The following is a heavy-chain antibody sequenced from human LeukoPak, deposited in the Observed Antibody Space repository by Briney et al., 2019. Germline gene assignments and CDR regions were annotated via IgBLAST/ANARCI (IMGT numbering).Heavy chain of an antibody. CDR3: ARGYSGSGSPYYFDY. D-gene: IGHD3-10*01. Sequence: ASVKVSCKASGYIFTSYYMHWVRQAPGQGLEWMGIINPGGGSTSYAQKFQGRVTMTRDTSTSTVYMELSSLRSEDTAVYYCARGYSGSGSPYYFDYWGQGTLVTVSS. V-gene: IGHV1-46*01. J-gene: IGHJ4*02. CDR1: GYIFTSYY. CDR2: INPGGGST.